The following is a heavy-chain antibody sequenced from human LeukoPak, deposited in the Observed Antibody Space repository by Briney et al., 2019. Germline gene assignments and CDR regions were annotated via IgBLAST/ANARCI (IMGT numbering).Heavy chain of an antibody. CDR2: INPNSGGT. J-gene: IGHJ3*02. CDR3: ARELSGHGAFDI. V-gene: IGHV1-2*02. Sequence: ASVKVSCKASGYSFTCYNMHWVRQAPGQGLEWMGWINPNSGGTSYAQNFQGRVTMTRDTSINTAYMELSRLISDDTAVYYCARELSGHGAFDIWGQGTVVTVSS. CDR1: GYSFTCYN. D-gene: IGHD5-12*01.